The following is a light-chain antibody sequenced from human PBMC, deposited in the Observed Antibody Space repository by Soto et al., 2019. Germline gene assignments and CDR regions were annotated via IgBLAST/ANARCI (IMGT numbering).Light chain of an antibody. CDR3: QKYNSAPLS. J-gene: IGKJ4*01. CDR1: QAIGGY. Sequence: DIQVTQSPSSLSASLGDRVTITCRANQAIGGYLAWFQQQPGKVPKLLIYAASALQSGVPSRFSGSGSGTDFTLTISSLQPEDSATDYCQKYNSAPLSFGGGTKVEI. CDR2: AAS. V-gene: IGKV1-27*01.